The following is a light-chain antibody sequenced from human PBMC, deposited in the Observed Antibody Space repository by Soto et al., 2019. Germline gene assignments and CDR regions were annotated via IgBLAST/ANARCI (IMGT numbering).Light chain of an antibody. CDR3: HQCGNSWWT. CDR2: GAS. V-gene: IGKV3-20*01. Sequence: EVVLTQSPNTLSLSPGEGATLSCRASQAASSTYLVWYQQKPGLAPRLLIYGASSRAPGISDRFSGSGSGTDFTLTISRLEPEDFAVYYCHQCGNSWWTFGEGTKVAIK. CDR1: QAASSTY. J-gene: IGKJ1*01.